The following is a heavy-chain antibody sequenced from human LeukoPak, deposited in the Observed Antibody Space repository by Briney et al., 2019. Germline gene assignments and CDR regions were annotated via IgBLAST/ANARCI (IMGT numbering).Heavy chain of an antibody. CDR1: GFTYSSYS. CDR2: ISSSSSYI. J-gene: IGHJ4*02. V-gene: IGHV3-21*01. Sequence: PGGSLRLSCAASGFTYSSYSMNWVRQAPGKGLEWVSSISSSSSYIYYADSVKGRFTISRDNAKNSLYLQMNSLRAEDTAVYYCARLTLNCSGGSCYIKPFDYWGQGTLVTVSS. CDR3: ARLTLNCSGGSCYIKPFDY. D-gene: IGHD2-15*01.